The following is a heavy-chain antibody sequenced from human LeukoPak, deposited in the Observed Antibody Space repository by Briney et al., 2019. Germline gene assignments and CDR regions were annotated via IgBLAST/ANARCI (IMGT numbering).Heavy chain of an antibody. CDR3: ARGGCSSTSCYYYYYMDV. CDR2: IIPIFGTA. Sequence: SVKVSCKASGGTFSSYAISWVRQAPGQGLEWMGGIIPIFGTANYAQKFQGRVTITADESTSTAYMELSSLRSEDTAVYYCARGGCSSTSCYYYYYMDVWGKGTTVTVSS. V-gene: IGHV1-69*13. CDR1: GGTFSSYA. D-gene: IGHD2-2*01. J-gene: IGHJ6*03.